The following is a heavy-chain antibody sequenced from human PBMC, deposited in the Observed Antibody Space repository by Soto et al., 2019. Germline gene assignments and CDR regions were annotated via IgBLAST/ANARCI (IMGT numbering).Heavy chain of an antibody. CDR2: INSDGSRT. J-gene: IGHJ4*02. CDR3: ARGLLRESYYTLGF. D-gene: IGHD1-26*01. Sequence: ELQLVESGGGLVQPGGSLRLSCAASGFTLSSYWMHWVRQAPGKGLVWVSRINSDGSRTNYADSVKGRFTISRDNAKNTLYLQMNSLRAEDTALYFCARGLLRESYYTLGFWGQGTVVTVSS. CDR1: GFTLSSYW. V-gene: IGHV3-74*01.